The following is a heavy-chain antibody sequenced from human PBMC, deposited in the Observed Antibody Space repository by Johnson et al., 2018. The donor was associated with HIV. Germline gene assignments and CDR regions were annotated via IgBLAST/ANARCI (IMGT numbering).Heavy chain of an antibody. V-gene: IGHV3-30-3*01. CDR2: ISYDGSNK. CDR1: GFTFSSYA. J-gene: IGHJ3*02. Sequence: VQVVESGGGVVQPGRSLRLSCAASGFTFSSYAMHWVRQAPGKGLEWVAFISYDGSNKYYADSVKGRFTISRDNSKNTLYLQMNSLRAEDTAVYYCARAGGGIAAAGTRAFDIWGQGTMVTVSS. D-gene: IGHD6-13*01. CDR3: ARAGGGIAAAGTRAFDI.